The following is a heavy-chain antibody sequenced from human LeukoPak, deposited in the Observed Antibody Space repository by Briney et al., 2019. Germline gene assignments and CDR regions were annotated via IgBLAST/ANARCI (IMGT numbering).Heavy chain of an antibody. CDR2: ISYDGSNK. CDR3: ARSVVTAIQLDY. CDR1: GFTFSSYA. V-gene: IGHV3-30-3*01. D-gene: IGHD2-21*02. J-gene: IGHJ4*02. Sequence: PGGSLRLSCAASGFTFSSYAMHWVRQAPGKGLEWVAVISYDGSNKYYADSVKGRFTISRDNSKNTLYLQMNSLRAEDTAVYYCARSVVTAIQLDYWGQGTLVTVSS.